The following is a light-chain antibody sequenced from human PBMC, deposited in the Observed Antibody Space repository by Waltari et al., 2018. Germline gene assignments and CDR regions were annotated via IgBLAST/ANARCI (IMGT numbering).Light chain of an antibody. CDR1: QYITGSW. CDR3: QQYDGSVVT. V-gene: IGKV3-20*01. CDR2: AAS. J-gene: IGKJ4*01. Sequence: EIVLTQSPGTLSLSPGERVTLSCRASQYITGSWMTWYHQKPGQAPRLLIYAASNRAPGVPDRFSGSGSGTDFTLTISRLEPEDSALYYCQQYDGSVVTFGGGTKVEIK.